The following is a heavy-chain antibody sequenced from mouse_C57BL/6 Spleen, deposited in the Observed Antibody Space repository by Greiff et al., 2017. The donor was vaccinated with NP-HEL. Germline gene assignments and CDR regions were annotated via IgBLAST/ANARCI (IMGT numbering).Heavy chain of an antibody. J-gene: IGHJ1*03. V-gene: IGHV1-26*01. D-gene: IGHD1-1*01. Sequence: EVQLQQSGPELVKPGASVKISCKASGYTFTDYYMNWVKQSHGKSLEWIGDINPNNGGTSYNQKFKGKATLTVDKSSSTAYMELRSLTSEDSAVYYCAREGTTVSRGGYFDVWGTGTTVTVSS. CDR2: INPNNGGT. CDR1: GYTFTDYY. CDR3: AREGTTVSRGGYFDV.